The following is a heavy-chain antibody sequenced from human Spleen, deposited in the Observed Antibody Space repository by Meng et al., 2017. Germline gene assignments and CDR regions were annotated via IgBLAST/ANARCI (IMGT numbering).Heavy chain of an antibody. J-gene: IGHJ5*02. CDR3: ARGSVSRYNRFDP. CDR1: GGSISSYY. CDR2: MYYSGST. V-gene: IGHV4-59*01. Sequence: SETLSLTCTVSGGSISSYYWSWIRQPPGKGLEWIGYMYYSGSTKYNPSLKSRVTISVDASKDQFSLKLSSVTAADTAVYYCARGSVSRYNRFDPWGQGTLVTVSS.